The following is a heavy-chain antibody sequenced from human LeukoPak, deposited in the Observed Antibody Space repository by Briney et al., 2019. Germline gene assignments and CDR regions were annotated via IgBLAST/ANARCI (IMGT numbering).Heavy chain of an antibody. D-gene: IGHD6-6*01. CDR2: ISYDGSNK. CDR3: ARERTSSSSDYYFDY. Sequence: GGSLRLSCAASGFTFSSYAMHWVRQAPGKGLEWVAVISYDGSNKYYADSVKGRFTISRDNSKNTLYLQMNSLRAEDTAVYYCARERTSSSSDYYFDYWGQGTLVTVSS. CDR1: GFTFSSYA. V-gene: IGHV3-30*01. J-gene: IGHJ4*02.